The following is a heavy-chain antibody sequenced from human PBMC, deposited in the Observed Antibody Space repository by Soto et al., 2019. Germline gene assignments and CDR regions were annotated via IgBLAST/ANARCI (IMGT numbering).Heavy chain of an antibody. V-gene: IGHV3-53*01. CDR1: GFTVSSNY. D-gene: IGHD6-13*01. CDR2: ISGGGSNT. Sequence: EVQLVESGGGLIQPGGSLRLSCAASGFTVSSNYMSWVRQAPGKGLEWVSVISGGGSNTDYADSVKGRFTISRDNSQKTLYLRLNSLRAEDTAVYYCARPSILAPGTYWGQGTLVTVSS. CDR3: ARPSILAPGTY. J-gene: IGHJ4*02.